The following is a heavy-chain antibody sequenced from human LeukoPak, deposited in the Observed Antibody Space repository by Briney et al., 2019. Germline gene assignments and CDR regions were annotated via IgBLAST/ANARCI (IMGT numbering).Heavy chain of an antibody. D-gene: IGHD1/OR15-1a*01. Sequence: GGSLRLSCTASGFTFSSYWMTWVRQAPGKGLEWVANIKQDGSESYYVDSVKGRFTVSRDNAKNSLYLQMNSLRAEDTAVYYCARGGRTMNDYWGQGSLVTVSS. CDR2: IKQDGSES. V-gene: IGHV3-7*01. CDR3: ARGGRTMNDY. J-gene: IGHJ4*02. CDR1: GFTFSSYW.